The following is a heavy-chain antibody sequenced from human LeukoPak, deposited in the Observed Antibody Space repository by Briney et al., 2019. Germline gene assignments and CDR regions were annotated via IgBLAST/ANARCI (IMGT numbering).Heavy chain of an antibody. D-gene: IGHD4-23*01. CDR2: IYSSGST. Sequence: PSETLSLTCTVSGGSINIYYWSWIRQPAGKGLEWIGRIYSSGSTNYNPSLKSRVSMSADTSKNQFSLRLTSVTAADTALYNCARGGKATVVTMWGQGILVTVSS. J-gene: IGHJ4*02. CDR3: ARGGKATVVTM. V-gene: IGHV4-4*07. CDR1: GGSINIYY.